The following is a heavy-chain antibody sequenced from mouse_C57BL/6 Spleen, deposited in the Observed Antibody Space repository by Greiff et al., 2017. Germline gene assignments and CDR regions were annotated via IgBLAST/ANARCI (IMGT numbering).Heavy chain of an antibody. CDR3: ARGGTTVGAMDY. Sequence: EVKLVESGGGLVKPGGSLKLSCAASGFTFSSYTLSWVRQTPEKRLEWVATISGGGGNTYYPDSVKGRFTISRDNAKHTLYLQMSSLRSEDTALYYCARGGTTVGAMDYWGQGTSVTVSS. V-gene: IGHV5-9*01. CDR1: GFTFSSYT. D-gene: IGHD1-1*01. J-gene: IGHJ4*01. CDR2: ISGGGGNT.